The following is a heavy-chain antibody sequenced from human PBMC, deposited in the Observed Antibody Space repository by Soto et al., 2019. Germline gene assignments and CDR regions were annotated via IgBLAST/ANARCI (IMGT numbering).Heavy chain of an antibody. CDR1: GGTFSSYA. V-gene: IGHV1-69*01. J-gene: IGHJ6*02. CDR3: ARSQGSSTSLEIYYYYYYGMDV. Sequence: QVQLVQSGAEVKKPGSSVKVSCKASGGTFSSYAISWVRQAPGQGLEWMGGSIPISGTANYAQKFQGRVTTTADESTSTAYMERSSLRSEDTAVYYCARSQGSSTSLEIYYYYYYGMDVWGQGTTVTVSS. CDR2: SIPISGTA. D-gene: IGHD2-2*01.